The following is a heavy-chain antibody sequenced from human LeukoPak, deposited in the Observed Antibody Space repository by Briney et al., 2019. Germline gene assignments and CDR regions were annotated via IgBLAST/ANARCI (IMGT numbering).Heavy chain of an antibody. Sequence: PGGSLRLSCAASGFTFSSYSMNWVRQTPGKGLEWLSYISGSSRTIYYADSVKGRFTISRDNAKNSLYLQMSSLRAEDTAVYYCARSSGGTYFDYWGQGTLVTVSS. J-gene: IGHJ4*02. CDR2: ISGSSRTI. D-gene: IGHD5-12*01. CDR3: ARSSGGTYFDY. V-gene: IGHV3-48*01. CDR1: GFTFSSYS.